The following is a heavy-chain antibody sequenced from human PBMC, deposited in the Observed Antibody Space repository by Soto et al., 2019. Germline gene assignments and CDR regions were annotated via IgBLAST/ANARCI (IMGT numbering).Heavy chain of an antibody. J-gene: IGHJ6*02. CDR3: AKVGPSYYYGMDV. V-gene: IGHV3-23*01. CDR2: ISGSGRTI. Sequence: GRSQRLSCAASGLDFSSEVMCWVRQAPGKGLERVSSISGSGRTIYHADSMRGRFAISRDNSKNSLYLQLNNLRVDDTAVYYCAKVGPSYYYGMDVWGQGTTVTVSS. CDR1: GLDFSSEV.